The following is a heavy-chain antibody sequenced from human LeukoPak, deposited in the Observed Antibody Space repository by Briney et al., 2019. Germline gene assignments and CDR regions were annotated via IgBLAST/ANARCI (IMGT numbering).Heavy chain of an antibody. CDR3: ARSGATSGWSYFFDI. D-gene: IGHD6-19*01. CDR2: IYKSGFT. J-gene: IGHJ4*02. Sequence: PSETLSLTCTDSDDSINRHHWNWLRQSPGKGLEWIGYIYKSGFTNYNHSLKNRVTMSLDTSKNRVSLKLTSVTAADTAVYYCARSGATSGWSYFFDIWGQGTLVTVSS. V-gene: IGHV4-59*11. CDR1: DDSINRHH.